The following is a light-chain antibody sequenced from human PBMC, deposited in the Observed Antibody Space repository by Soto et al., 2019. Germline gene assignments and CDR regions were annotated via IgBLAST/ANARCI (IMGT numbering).Light chain of an antibody. CDR3: QQRRT. CDR2: DAS. CDR1: QSVGSNY. V-gene: IGKV3D-20*02. Sequence: EIVLTQSPGTLSLSPGERATLSCRASQSVGSNYLAWYEQKPGQAPRLLIYDASNRATGIPARFSGSGSGTDFTLTISSLEPEDFAVYYCQQRRTFGQGTKVDIK. J-gene: IGKJ1*01.